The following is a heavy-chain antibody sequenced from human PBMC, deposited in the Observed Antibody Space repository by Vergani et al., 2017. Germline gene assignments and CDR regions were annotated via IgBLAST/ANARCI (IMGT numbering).Heavy chain of an antibody. D-gene: IGHD3-10*01. Sequence: QLQLQESGPGLVKPSATLSLTCSVSGASIRSSNYYWGWIRQPPGKGLDWIASIYYSGSTYYNPSLKSRVTISVDTSKNQFSLKLSSVTAADTAVYYCARGGYYATWGQGTLVTVSS. V-gene: IGHV4-39*07. CDR2: IYYSGST. J-gene: IGHJ5*02. CDR3: ARGGYYAT. CDR1: GASIRSSNYY.